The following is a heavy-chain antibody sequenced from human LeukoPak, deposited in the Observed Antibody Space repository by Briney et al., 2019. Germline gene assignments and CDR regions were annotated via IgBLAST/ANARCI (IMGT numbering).Heavy chain of an antibody. Sequence: ASVKVSCKASGYTFTSYAMHWARQAPGQRLEWMGWINAGNGNTKYSQKFQGRVTITRDTSASTAYMELSSLRSEDTAVYYCASSDIVVVPAALFDYYYYYGMDVWGQGTTVTVSS. D-gene: IGHD2-2*01. CDR3: ASSDIVVVPAALFDYYYYYGMDV. J-gene: IGHJ6*02. CDR1: GYTFTSYA. V-gene: IGHV1-3*01. CDR2: INAGNGNT.